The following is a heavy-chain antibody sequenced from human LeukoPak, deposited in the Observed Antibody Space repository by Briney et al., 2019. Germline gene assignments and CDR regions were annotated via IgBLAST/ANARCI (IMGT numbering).Heavy chain of an antibody. V-gene: IGHV3-30*03. J-gene: IGHJ4*02. D-gene: IGHD3-16*01. CDR3: ARDVEGGNFDY. CDR1: GFTFSSYG. CDR2: ISYDGSNK. Sequence: GGSLRLSCAASGFTFSSYGMHWVRQAPGKGLEWVAVISYDGSNKYYADSVKGRFTISRDNSKNSLYLQMNSLRVEDTAVYYCARDVEGGNFDYWGQGTLVTVSS.